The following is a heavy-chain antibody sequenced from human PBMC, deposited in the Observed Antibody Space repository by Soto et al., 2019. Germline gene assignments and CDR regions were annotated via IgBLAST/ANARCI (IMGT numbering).Heavy chain of an antibody. CDR1: GFSFSTYP. J-gene: IGHJ6*02. CDR3: AKILSTVTTDYYGMDA. D-gene: IGHD4-17*01. V-gene: IGHV3-23*01. CDR2: ISGSGDKT. Sequence: GGSLRLSCAASGFSFSTYPMVWVRQAPGKRLEAVSSISGSGDKTYYKDSVKGRFTISRDNSKNTVDLQMNSLRPEDTAVYYCAKILSTVTTDYYGMDAWGQGTTVTVSS.